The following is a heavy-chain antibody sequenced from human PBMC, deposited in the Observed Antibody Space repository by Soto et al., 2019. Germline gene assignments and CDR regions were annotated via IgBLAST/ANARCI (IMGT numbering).Heavy chain of an antibody. J-gene: IGHJ6*02. CDR2: INHSGST. CDR1: GGSFSGYY. CDR3: ARGPSGRLQNYYYYGMDV. D-gene: IGHD6-19*01. V-gene: IGHV4-34*01. Sequence: SETLSLTCAVYGGSFSGYYWSWIRQPPGKGLEWIGEINHSGSTNYNPSLKSRVTISVDTSKNQFSLKLSSVTAADTAVYYCARGPSGRLQNYYYYGMDVWGQGTTVTVSS.